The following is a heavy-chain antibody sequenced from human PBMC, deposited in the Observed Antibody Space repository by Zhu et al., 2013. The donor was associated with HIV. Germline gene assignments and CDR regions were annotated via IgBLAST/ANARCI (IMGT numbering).Heavy chain of an antibody. D-gene: IGHD6-6*01. Sequence: EVQLVESGGGLIQPGGSLRLSCAASGFTVSSNYMSWVRQAPGKGLEWVSVIYSGGITYYADSVKGRFIISRDRSKNTLYLQMNSLRVEDTVVYYCARGAENSSYLSWVWYFDLWGLAPWSLSPQ. V-gene: IGHV3-53*01. CDR2: IYSGGIT. CDR1: GFTVSSNY. J-gene: IGHJ2*01. CDR3: ARGAENSSYLSWVWYFDL.